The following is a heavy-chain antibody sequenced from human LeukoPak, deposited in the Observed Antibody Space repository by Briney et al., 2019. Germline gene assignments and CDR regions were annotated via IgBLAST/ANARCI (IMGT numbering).Heavy chain of an antibody. D-gene: IGHD3-3*01. J-gene: IGHJ5*02. V-gene: IGHV4-59*01. CDR1: GGSISSYY. CDR3: ARGALRFLEWSGGFDP. CDR2: IYYSGST. Sequence: SETLSLTCTVSGGSISSYYWSWIRQPPGKGLEWIGYIYYSGSTNYNPSLKSRVTISVDTSKNQFSLKLSSVTAADTAVYYCARGALRFLEWSGGFDPWGQGTLVTVSS.